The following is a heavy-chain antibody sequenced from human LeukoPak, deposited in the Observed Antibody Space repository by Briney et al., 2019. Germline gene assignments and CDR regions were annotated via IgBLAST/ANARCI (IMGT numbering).Heavy chain of an antibody. J-gene: IGHJ4*02. CDR3: ARDLGGIVGDC. D-gene: IGHD2-15*01. Sequence: GGSLRLSWAASGFTFSDSYTNWVRPAPGNGLEWVSYINSSGNTIYYAASVTGRFTISGDNAKNLLFLQMNVLRAEDAAVYCWARDLGGIVGDCWRERTLVAVS. CDR1: GFTFSDSY. V-gene: IGHV3-11*04. CDR2: INSSGNTI.